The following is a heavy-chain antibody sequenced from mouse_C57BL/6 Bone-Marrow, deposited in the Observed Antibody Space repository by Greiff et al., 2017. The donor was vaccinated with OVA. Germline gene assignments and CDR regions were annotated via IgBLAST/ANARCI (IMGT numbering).Heavy chain of an antibody. D-gene: IGHD2-1*01. CDR3: ARESYGNYYFDY. CDR1: GYTFTSFW. J-gene: IGHJ2*01. CDR2: IDPSDSYT. Sequence: VKQSCTAFGYTFTSFWMHWVKQRPGLGLEWIGEIDPSDSYTNYNLKFKGKSTLTVNNSSSTAYMQLSSLTSKDSAVYYCARESYGNYYFDYWGQGNALTVTS. V-gene: IGHV1-69*01.